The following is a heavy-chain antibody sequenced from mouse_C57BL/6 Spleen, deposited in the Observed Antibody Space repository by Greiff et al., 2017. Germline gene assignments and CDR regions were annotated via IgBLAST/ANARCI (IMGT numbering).Heavy chain of an antibody. D-gene: IGHD1-1*01. V-gene: IGHV2-2*01. Sequence: QVQLKQSGPGLVQPSQSLSITCTVSGFSLTSYGVHWVRQSPGKGLEWLGVIWSGGSTDYNAAFISRLSISKDNSKSQVFFKMNSLQADDTAIYYCARNAYGSSYVGWYFDVWGTGTTVTVSS. CDR3: ARNAYGSSYVGWYFDV. CDR1: GFSLTSYG. J-gene: IGHJ1*03. CDR2: IWSGGST.